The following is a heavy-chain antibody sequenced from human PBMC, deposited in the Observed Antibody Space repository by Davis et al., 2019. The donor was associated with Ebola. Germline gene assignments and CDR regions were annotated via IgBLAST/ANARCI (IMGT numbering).Heavy chain of an antibody. Sequence: GESLKISCVASGFTFSSSWMHLARQAPGKGLEGVAGIRHDDNEKRYVDSVKGRFTISRDTAKNSVFLQMNSLRPEDTAVYYCARSIVGAGCLDYRGQGTLATVSS. V-gene: IGHV3-7*03. J-gene: IGHJ4*02. CDR1: GFTFSSSW. D-gene: IGHD3-10*01. CDR3: ARSIVGAGCLDY. CDR2: IRHDDNEK.